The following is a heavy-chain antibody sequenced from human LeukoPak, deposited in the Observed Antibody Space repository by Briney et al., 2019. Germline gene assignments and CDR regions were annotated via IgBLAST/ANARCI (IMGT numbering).Heavy chain of an antibody. CDR2: MNAGNGNT. V-gene: IGHV1-3*01. CDR1: GYIFTDYA. J-gene: IGHJ6*03. D-gene: IGHD2-15*01. CDR3: ARGRGTSGSNRDFYYYYYMDV. Sequence: ASVKVSCKASGYIFTDYAIHWLRQAPGQRPEWMGWMNAGNGNTKYSQKFQGRITLIRDTSAATAYIELSSLRHDDLAVYYCARGRGTSGSNRDFYYYYYMDVWGKGTTVTVSS.